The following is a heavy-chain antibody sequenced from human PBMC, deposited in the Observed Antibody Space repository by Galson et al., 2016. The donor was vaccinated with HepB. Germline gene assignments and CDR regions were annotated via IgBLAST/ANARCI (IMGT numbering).Heavy chain of an antibody. D-gene: IGHD5-24*01. CDR2: ISYDGSIK. J-gene: IGHJ4*01. CDR3: AKGRWDFDS. V-gene: IGHV3-30-3*01. Sequence: SLRLSCAASGFPFNSYAMHWVRQAPGKGLEFVAVISYDGSIKLYAESVKGRFTVSRDNSKNTLYLQMSNLRGEDTAVHYCAKGRWDFDSWGQGTLVTVSS. CDR1: GFPFNSYA.